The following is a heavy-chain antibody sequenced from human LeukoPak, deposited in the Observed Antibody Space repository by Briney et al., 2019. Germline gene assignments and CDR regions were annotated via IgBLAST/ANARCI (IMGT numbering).Heavy chain of an antibody. D-gene: IGHD2-8*01. CDR3: ARHNVPYYSYFGMDV. CDR2: IYPGDSDT. Sequence: GESLKISCKGSGYSFSTYWIGWVRQMPGKGLEWMGLIYPGDSDTRYSPSFQGQVTISADKSISTAYLHWRSLKASDTAMYYCARHNVPYYSYFGMDVWGQGTTVTVSS. CDR1: GYSFSTYW. V-gene: IGHV5-51*01. J-gene: IGHJ6*02.